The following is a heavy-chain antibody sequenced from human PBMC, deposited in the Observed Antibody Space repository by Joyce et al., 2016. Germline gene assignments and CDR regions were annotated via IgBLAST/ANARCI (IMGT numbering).Heavy chain of an antibody. CDR1: GFTVSSNY. V-gene: IGHV3-53*01. CDR3: AREGRLSGFIYGPEVY. J-gene: IGHJ4*02. CDR2: IYSGDTT. Sequence: EVQLVESGGGLIQPGGSLRLSCAASGFTVSSNYMSWVRQTPGKGLEWVSLIYSGDTTYYADSVKGRFTISRDNSKNTLYLQMNSLRVEDTAVYYCAREGRLSGFIYGPEVYWGQGTLVTVSS. D-gene: IGHD5-18*01.